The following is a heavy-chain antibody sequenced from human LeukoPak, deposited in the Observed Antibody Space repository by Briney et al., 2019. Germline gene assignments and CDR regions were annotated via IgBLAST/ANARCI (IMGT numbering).Heavy chain of an antibody. CDR3: VRSKSGTYGWFDP. V-gene: IGHV4-59*01. J-gene: IGHJ5*02. Sequence: SETLSLTCTVSGGSITSYYWSWIRQPPGKGLEWIGYIYYSETTNYNPSLKSRVTISVDTSKNQFSLKVNSVTAADTAVYYCVRSKSGTYGWFDPWGQGTLVTVSS. CDR2: IYYSETT. D-gene: IGHD4-17*01. CDR1: GGSITSYY.